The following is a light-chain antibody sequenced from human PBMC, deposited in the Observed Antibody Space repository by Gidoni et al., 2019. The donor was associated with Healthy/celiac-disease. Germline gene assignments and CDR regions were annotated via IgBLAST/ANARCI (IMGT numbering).Light chain of an antibody. CDR2: DAS. CDR3: QQRSNWPVFA. Sequence: EIVLTQSPATLSLSPGERATLSCRASQSVSSYLAWYQQKPGQAPRLLIYDASNRATGIPARFSGSGSGADFTLTISSLGPEDCAVYYCQQRSNWPVFAFDPGTKVDIK. J-gene: IGKJ3*01. CDR1: QSVSSY. V-gene: IGKV3-11*01.